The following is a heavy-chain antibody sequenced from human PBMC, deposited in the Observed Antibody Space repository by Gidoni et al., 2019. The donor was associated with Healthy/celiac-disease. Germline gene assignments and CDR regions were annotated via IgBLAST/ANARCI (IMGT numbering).Heavy chain of an antibody. J-gene: IGHJ4*02. Sequence: QVQLVESGGGVVQPGRSLRLSCAASGFTFSSYGMHWVRQAPGKGLEWVAVISYDGSNKYYADSVKGRFTISRDNSKNTLYLQMNSLRAEDTAVYYCAKGRHTVTTRGLTDDYWGQGTLVTVSS. D-gene: IGHD4-17*01. CDR3: AKGRHTVTTRGLTDDY. V-gene: IGHV3-30*18. CDR1: GFTFSSYG. CDR2: ISYDGSNK.